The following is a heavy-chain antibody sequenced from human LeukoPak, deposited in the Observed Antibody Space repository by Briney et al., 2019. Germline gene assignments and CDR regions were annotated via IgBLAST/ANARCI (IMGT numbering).Heavy chain of an antibody. CDR2: ISGSGGST. CDR1: GFTFSSYG. J-gene: IGHJ4*02. Sequence: GGSLRLSCAASGFTFSSYGTSWVRQAPGKGLEWVSAISGSGGSTYYADSVKGQFTISRDNSKNTLYLQMNSLRAEDTAVYYCAKVGHDYGDFYGYYFDYWGQGTLVTVSS. CDR3: AKVGHDYGDFYGYYFDY. D-gene: IGHD4-17*01. V-gene: IGHV3-23*01.